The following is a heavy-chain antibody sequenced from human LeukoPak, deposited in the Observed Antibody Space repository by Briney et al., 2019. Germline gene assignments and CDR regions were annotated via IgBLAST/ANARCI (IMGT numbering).Heavy chain of an antibody. V-gene: IGHV3-23*01. D-gene: IGHD6-13*01. Sequence: GGSLRLSCAASGFTFSSYAMSWVRQAPGKGLEWVSAISGSGGSTYYADSVKGRFTISRDNSKNTLYLQMNSLRAEDTALYYCAKDLGCSNSWYYFDFWGQGTLVTVSS. J-gene: IGHJ4*02. CDR3: AKDLGCSNSWYYFDF. CDR1: GFTFSSYA. CDR2: ISGSGGST.